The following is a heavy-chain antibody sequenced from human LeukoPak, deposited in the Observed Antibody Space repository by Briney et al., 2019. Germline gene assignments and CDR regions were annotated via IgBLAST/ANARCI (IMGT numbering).Heavy chain of an antibody. Sequence: PGGSLRLSCAASGFTFSTYAMSWVRQAPGKGLEWVSGISGSGGGTYYADSVKGRFTISRDNSKNTLYLQMNSLRAEDTAVYYCARSSLLFDYWGQGTLVTVSS. CDR1: GFTFSTYA. CDR3: ARSSLLFDY. J-gene: IGHJ4*02. V-gene: IGHV3-23*01. CDR2: ISGSGGGT.